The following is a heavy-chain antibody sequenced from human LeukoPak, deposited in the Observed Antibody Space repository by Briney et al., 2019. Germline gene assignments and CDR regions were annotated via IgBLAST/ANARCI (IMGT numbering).Heavy chain of an antibody. V-gene: IGHV4-59*01. Sequence: TSETLSLTCTVSGGSISSYYWSWIRQPPGKDLKWFGNTFYSGTPNYNPSLKSRVTISVDTSKNQFSLKLSSVTAADTAVYYCARAKRPYYDILTGYSDHDAFDIWGQGTMVTVSS. J-gene: IGHJ3*02. CDR2: TFYSGTP. D-gene: IGHD3-9*01. CDR1: GGSISSYY. CDR3: ARAKRPYYDILTGYSDHDAFDI.